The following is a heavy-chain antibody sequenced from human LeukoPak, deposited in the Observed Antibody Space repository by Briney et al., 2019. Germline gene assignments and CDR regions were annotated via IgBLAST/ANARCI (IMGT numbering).Heavy chain of an antibody. CDR1: GGSISSYY. CDR2: IYYSGST. D-gene: IGHD1/OR15-1a*01. Sequence: SETLSLTCTVSGGSISSYYWSWLRQPPGKGLEWIGYIYYSGSTNYNPSLKSRVTISVDTSKNQFSLKQSSVTAADTAGYYCARGLESFTAGELEHGGNAFDIWGQGTMVTVSS. CDR3: ARGLESFTAGELEHGGNAFDI. V-gene: IGHV4-59*01. J-gene: IGHJ3*02.